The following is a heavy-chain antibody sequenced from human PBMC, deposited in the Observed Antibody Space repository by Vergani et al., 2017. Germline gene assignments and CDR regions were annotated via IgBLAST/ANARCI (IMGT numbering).Heavy chain of an antibody. J-gene: IGHJ4*02. V-gene: IGHV2-5*01. CDR2: IYWNDDK. Sequence: QITLKESGPTLVKPTQTLTLTCTFSGFSLSTSGVGVGWIRQPPGKALEWLALIYWNDDKRYSPSLKSRLTITKDTSKNQVVLTMTNMDPVDTATYYCARILYGDYFDYWGQGTLVTVSS. CDR1: GFSLSTSGVG. D-gene: IGHD4-17*01. CDR3: ARILYGDYFDY.